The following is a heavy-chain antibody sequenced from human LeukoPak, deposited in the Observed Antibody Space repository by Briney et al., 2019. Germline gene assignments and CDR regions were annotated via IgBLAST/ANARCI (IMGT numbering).Heavy chain of an antibody. CDR2: IYYSGST. J-gene: IGHJ6*04. V-gene: IGHV4-39*07. D-gene: IGHD3-10*01. CDR1: GGSISSSSYY. Sequence: PSETLSLTCTVSGGSISSSSYYWGWIRQPPGKGLEWIGSIYYSGSTYYNPSLKSRVTISVDTSKNQFSLKLSSVTAADTAVYYCARDRGHYYGSGSPPGSMDVWGKGTTVTVSP. CDR3: ARDRGHYYGSGSPPGSMDV.